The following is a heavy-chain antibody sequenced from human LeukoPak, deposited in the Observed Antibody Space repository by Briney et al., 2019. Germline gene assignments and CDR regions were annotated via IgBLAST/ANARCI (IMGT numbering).Heavy chain of an antibody. J-gene: IGHJ4*02. CDR2: ISGSGGST. D-gene: IGHD2-15*01. CDR3: ARAWDIVVVVAATPIGY. CDR1: GFTFSSYA. Sequence: GGSLRLSCAASGFTFSSYAMSWVRQAPGKGLEWVSAISGSGGSTYYADSVKGRFTISRDNSKNTLYLQMNSLRAEDTAVYYCARAWDIVVVVAATPIGYWGQGTLVTVSS. V-gene: IGHV3-23*01.